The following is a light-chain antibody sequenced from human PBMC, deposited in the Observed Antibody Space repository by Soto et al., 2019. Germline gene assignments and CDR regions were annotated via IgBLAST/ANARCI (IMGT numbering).Light chain of an antibody. CDR1: QDIAIY. Sequence: IQLTQSPSSLSASVGDRVTITCRASQDIAIYLAWYQQKPGEAPKLLIYAASTLYGWVPSRFSGSGSGTDFALTSTSLQAEDFATYYCQQLRMYPSTFGGGTKVDIK. CDR2: AAS. CDR3: QQLRMYPST. J-gene: IGKJ4*01. V-gene: IGKV1-9*01.